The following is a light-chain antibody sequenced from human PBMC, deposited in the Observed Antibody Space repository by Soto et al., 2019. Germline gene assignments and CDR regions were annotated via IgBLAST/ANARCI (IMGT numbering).Light chain of an antibody. J-gene: IGKJ5*01. V-gene: IGKV3-11*01. CDR2: DAS. CDR1: QFIDRY. CDR3: QQRSNLPPT. Sequence: EIVLTQSPATLSLSPGERANLSCRASQFIDRYLAWYRQIPGQAPRLIIYDASNRATGTPDRFSGGGSGTVFTPTSSILEQEDFAVYCCQQRSNLPPTFGQGTRLEIK.